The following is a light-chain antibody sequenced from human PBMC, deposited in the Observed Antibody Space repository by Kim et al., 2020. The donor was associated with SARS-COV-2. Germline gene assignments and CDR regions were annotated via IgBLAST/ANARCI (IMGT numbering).Light chain of an antibody. V-gene: IGKV1-9*01. CDR2: PAS. Sequence: IQLTQSPSSLSASVGDRVTISCRASQGISTYLAWYQQELGKAPKLLIYPASTLQSGVPSRFSGSGSGTDFTLTISSLQPEDFATYYCQQVNSYPLTFGGGTKVDIK. J-gene: IGKJ4*01. CDR1: QGISTY. CDR3: QQVNSYPLT.